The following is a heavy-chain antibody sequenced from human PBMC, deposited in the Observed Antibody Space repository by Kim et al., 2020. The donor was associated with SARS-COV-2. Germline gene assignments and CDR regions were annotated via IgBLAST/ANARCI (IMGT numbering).Heavy chain of an antibody. CDR2: IYPGDSDT. J-gene: IGHJ6*02. CDR3: ARHDYGADYYYGMDV. V-gene: IGHV5-51*01. D-gene: IGHD4-17*01. CDR1: GYSFTSYW. Sequence: GESLKISCKGSGYSFTSYWIGWVRQMPGKGLEWMGIIYPGDSDTRYSPSFQGQVTISADKSISTAYLQWSSLKASDTAMYYCARHDYGADYYYGMDVWGQGTTVTVSS.